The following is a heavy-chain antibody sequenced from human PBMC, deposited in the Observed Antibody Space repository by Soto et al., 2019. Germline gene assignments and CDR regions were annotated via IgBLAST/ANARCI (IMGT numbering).Heavy chain of an antibody. CDR1: GGSITTGGYY. CDR2: RYYSEST. V-gene: IGHV4-31*03. CDR3: ARTKCSGGSCYSWSLDY. D-gene: IGHD2-15*01. Sequence: SETLSLTCTVSGGSITTGGYYWSWIRQLPGKGLEWIGHRYYSESTYYNPSLKSRVSISLDTSRNQFSLKLSFVTAADTAMYYCARTKCSGGSCYSWSLDYWGQGTPVTVSS. J-gene: IGHJ4*02.